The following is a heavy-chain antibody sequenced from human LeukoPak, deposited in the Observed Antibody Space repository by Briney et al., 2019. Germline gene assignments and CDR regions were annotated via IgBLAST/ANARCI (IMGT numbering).Heavy chain of an antibody. V-gene: IGHV4-39*01. CDR3: ARRSAYKEEYYFDY. D-gene: IGHD1-14*01. Sequence: SETLSLTCTVSGGSISSSSYYWGWIRQPPGKGLEWIGSIYYSGSTYYNPSVKSRVTISVDTSKNQFSLKLSSVTAADTAVYYCARRSAYKEEYYFDYWGQGTLVTVSS. J-gene: IGHJ4*02. CDR2: IYYSGST. CDR1: GGSISSSSYY.